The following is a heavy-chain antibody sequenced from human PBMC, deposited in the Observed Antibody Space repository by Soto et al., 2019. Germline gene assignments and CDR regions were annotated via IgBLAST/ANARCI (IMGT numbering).Heavy chain of an antibody. D-gene: IGHD1-7*01. CDR3: AKDHLNWNYEGQKYYMEV. Sequence: PGGSLRLSCAASGFTFSSYGMHWVRQAPGKGLEWVAVISYDGSNKYYADSVKGRFTISRDNSKNTLYLQMNSLRAEDTAVYYCAKDHLNWNYEGQKYYMEVWGKGTTVTVSS. J-gene: IGHJ6*03. CDR1: GFTFSSYG. V-gene: IGHV3-30*18. CDR2: ISYDGSNK.